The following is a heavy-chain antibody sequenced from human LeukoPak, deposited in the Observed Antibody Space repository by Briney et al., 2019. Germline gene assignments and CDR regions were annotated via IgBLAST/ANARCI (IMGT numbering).Heavy chain of an antibody. CDR1: GFTFSNAW. Sequence: GGSLRLSCAASGFTFSNAWMSWVRQAPGKGLECVGRIKIKTDGGTTDYTAPVKGSFTMSRDDSKNTLYLQMNSLKTEDTAVYYCTTGPFDYYGSASYLANGMDVWGQGTTVTVSS. CDR2: IKIKTDGGTT. V-gene: IGHV3-15*01. D-gene: IGHD3-10*01. J-gene: IGHJ6*02. CDR3: TTGPFDYYGSASYLANGMDV.